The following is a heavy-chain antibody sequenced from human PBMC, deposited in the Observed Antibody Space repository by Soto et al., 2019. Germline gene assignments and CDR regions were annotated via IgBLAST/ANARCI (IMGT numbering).Heavy chain of an antibody. Sequence: SETLSLTCAVSGDSISSSYWNWIRQPPGKGLEWIGYIYYSGSTNYNPSLKSRVTISIDTSKNQFSLKMSSVTAADTAVYYCTRDGRLIAAAPTGAFDIWGQGKMVTVSS. CDR2: IYYSGST. CDR1: GDSISSSY. CDR3: TRDGRLIAAAPTGAFDI. J-gene: IGHJ3*02. V-gene: IGHV4-59*01. D-gene: IGHD6-13*01.